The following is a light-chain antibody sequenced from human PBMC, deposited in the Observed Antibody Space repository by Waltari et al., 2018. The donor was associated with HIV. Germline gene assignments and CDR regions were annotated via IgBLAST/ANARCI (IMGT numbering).Light chain of an antibody. CDR3: QQYNSYSMYT. CDR1: QSISNW. Sequence: DIQMTQSPSTLSASVGDSVTITCRTNQSISNWLAWYQQKPGKAPKLLIYNASRLESGVPSRFSGSGSGTEFTLTISSLQPEDFATYYCQQYNSYSMYTFGQGTKLEIK. CDR2: NAS. V-gene: IGKV1-5*03. J-gene: IGKJ2*01.